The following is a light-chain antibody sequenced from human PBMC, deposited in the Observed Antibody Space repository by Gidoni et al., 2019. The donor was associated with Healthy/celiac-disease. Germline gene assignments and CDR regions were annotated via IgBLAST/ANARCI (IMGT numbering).Light chain of an antibody. Sequence: DIQMTQSPSALSASVGDRVTITCRASQSISSYLNWYQQKPGKAPKLLIYAASSLQSGVPSRFRGSGSGTDFTLTISSLQHEDFATYYGQQSYSAPSFGQGTKVEIK. J-gene: IGKJ1*01. CDR2: AAS. CDR3: QQSYSAPS. V-gene: IGKV1-39*01. CDR1: QSISSY.